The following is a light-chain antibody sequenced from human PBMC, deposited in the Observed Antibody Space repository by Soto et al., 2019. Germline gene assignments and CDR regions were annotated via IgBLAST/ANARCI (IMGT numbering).Light chain of an antibody. J-gene: IGLJ3*02. V-gene: IGLV2-14*01. CDR2: EVS. Sequence: QSALTQPASVSGAPGQSITISCTGTSSDIGGYTYVSWYQQPPGKAHKLMIYEVSNRPSGLSNRFSGTTAGTTASLTIAVLKGEDEDDYCGGSDRSSRARPCVFGAGTKLTVL. CDR3: GSDRSSRARPCV. CDR1: SSDIGGYTY.